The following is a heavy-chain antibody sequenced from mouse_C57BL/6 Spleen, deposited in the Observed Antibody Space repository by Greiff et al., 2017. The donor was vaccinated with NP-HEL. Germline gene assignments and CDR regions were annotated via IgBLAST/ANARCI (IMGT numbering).Heavy chain of an antibody. D-gene: IGHD6-1*01. V-gene: IGHV1-50*01. CDR1: GYNFTSYW. J-gene: IGHJ4*01. CDR2: IDPADSYT. Sequence: QVQLQQPGAELVKPGASVKLSCKASGYNFTSYWMQWVKQRPGQGLEWIGEIDPADSYTNYNQKFKGKATLTVDTSSSTAYMQLSSLTSEDSAVYYCARKKLADYAMDYWGQGTSVTVSS. CDR3: ARKKLADYAMDY.